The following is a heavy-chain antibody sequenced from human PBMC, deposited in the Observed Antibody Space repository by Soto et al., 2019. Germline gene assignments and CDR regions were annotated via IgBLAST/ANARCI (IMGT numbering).Heavy chain of an antibody. CDR2: ISGSGGST. V-gene: IGHV3-23*01. Sequence: EVQLLESGGGLVQPGGSLRLSCAASGFTFSSYAMSWFRQAPGKGLEWVSAISGSGGSTYYADSVKGRFTISRDNSKNTLYLQMNSLRAEDTAVYYCATATIQLWLPYYYYGMDVWGQGTTVTVSS. J-gene: IGHJ6*02. D-gene: IGHD5-18*01. CDR1: GFTFSSYA. CDR3: ATATIQLWLPYYYYGMDV.